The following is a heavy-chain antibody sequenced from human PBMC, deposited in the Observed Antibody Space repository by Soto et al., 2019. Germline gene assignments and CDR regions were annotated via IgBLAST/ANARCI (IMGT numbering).Heavy chain of an antibody. CDR1: GFTFSSYD. Sequence: GGSLRLSCAASGFTFSSYDMHWVRQATGKGLEWVSAIGTAGDTYYPGSVKGRFTISRENAKNSLYLQMNSLRAGDTAVYYCARGRHSGYGKDWFDPWGQGTLVTVSS. CDR3: ARGRHSGYGKDWFDP. CDR2: IGTAGDT. D-gene: IGHD5-12*01. J-gene: IGHJ5*02. V-gene: IGHV3-13*01.